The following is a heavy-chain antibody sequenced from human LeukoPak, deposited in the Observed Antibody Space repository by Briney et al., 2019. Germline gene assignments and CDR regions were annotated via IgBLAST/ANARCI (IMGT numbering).Heavy chain of an antibody. CDR3: AKERYYYDSSGFDY. V-gene: IGHV3-9*01. CDR1: GFTFDDYA. D-gene: IGHD3-22*01. Sequence: GRSLRLSCAASGFTFDDYAMHWVRQAPGKGLEWVSGVSWNSGSIGYADSVKGRFTISRDNDKNSLYLQMNSLRAEDTALYYCAKERYYYDSSGFDYWGQGTLVTVSS. CDR2: VSWNSGSI. J-gene: IGHJ4*02.